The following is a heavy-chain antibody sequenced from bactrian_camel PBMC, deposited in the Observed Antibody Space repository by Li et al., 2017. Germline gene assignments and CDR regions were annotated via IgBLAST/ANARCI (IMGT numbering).Heavy chain of an antibody. CDR2: IYTDVNST. CDR1: GFTFSSYA. CDR3: STASSAYGSVFGF. D-gene: IGHD3*01. Sequence: VQLVESGGSSVQAGGSPRLSCAASGFTFSSYAVSWVRQAPGKGLEWVSAIYTDVNSTFYADFVKVRFTISRDNAKNTVYLQMNSLKSEDTALNYCSTASSAYGSVFGFWGQGTQVTFS. V-gene: IGHV3S40*01. J-gene: IGHJ6*01.